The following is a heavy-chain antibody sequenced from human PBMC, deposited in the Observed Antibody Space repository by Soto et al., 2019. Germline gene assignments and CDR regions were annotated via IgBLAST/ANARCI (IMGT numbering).Heavy chain of an antibody. CDR3: ASNHWGSTVVY. D-gene: IGHD3-16*01. J-gene: IGHJ4*02. Sequence: KELEWSSYISNTGNTRYYADFVEGRFTISRDNAKNSLYLQMNSLRAEDTAVYYFASNHWGSTVVYWVSVTVVLVFS. V-gene: IGHV3-48*03. CDR2: ISNTGNTR.